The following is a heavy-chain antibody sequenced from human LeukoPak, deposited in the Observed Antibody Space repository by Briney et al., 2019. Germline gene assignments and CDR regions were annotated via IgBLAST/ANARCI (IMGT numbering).Heavy chain of an antibody. V-gene: IGHV3-30*02. J-gene: IGHJ4*02. CDR2: VWYDGNNK. Sequence: GGSLRLSCAASGFTFINFGMHWVRQAPGKGPEWVAIVWYDGNNKYYADSVKGRFTISRDNSKNTLYLQMNSLRAEDTAVYYCAKDLENKWELHFDYWGQGTLVTVSS. CDR1: GFTFINFG. CDR3: AKDLENKWELHFDY. D-gene: IGHD1-26*01.